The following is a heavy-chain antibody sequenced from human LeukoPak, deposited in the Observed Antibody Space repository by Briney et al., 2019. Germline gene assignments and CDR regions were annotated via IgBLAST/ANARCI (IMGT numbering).Heavy chain of an antibody. D-gene: IGHD6-13*01. Sequence: SETLSLTCTVSGGSISSYCWSWIRQPPGKGLEWIGYIYYSGSTNYNPSLKSRVTISVDTSKNQFSLKLSSVTAADTAVYYCARLAAAAAPLDYWGQGTLVTVSS. CDR3: ARLAAAAAPLDY. CDR1: GGSISSYC. J-gene: IGHJ4*02. CDR2: IYYSGST. V-gene: IGHV4-59*08.